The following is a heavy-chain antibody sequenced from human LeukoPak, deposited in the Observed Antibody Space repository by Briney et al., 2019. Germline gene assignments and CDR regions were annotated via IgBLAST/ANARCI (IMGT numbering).Heavy chain of an antibody. CDR1: GGSFSGYY. CDR3: ARHELDTYYDFWSGYSV. D-gene: IGHD3-3*01. Sequence: SETLSLTCAVYGGSFSGYYWSWIRQPPGKGLEWIGEINHSGSTNYNPSLKSRVTISVDTSKNQFSLKLSSVTAADTAVYYCARHELDTYYDFWSGYSVWGKGTTVTVSS. V-gene: IGHV4-34*01. CDR2: INHSGST. J-gene: IGHJ6*04.